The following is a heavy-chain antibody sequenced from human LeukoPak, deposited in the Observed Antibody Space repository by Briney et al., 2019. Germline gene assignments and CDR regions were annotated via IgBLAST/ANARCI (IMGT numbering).Heavy chain of an antibody. D-gene: IGHD2-2*01. V-gene: IGHV1-69*13. CDR1: GGTFSSYA. CDR2: IIPIFGTA. Sequence: SVKVSCKASGGTFSSYAISWVRQVPGQGLEWMGGIIPIFGTANYVQKFQGRVTITADESTSTAYMELSSLRSEDTAVYYCARDRVVVVPAAIVDYYYYYMDVWGKGTTVTVSS. CDR3: ARDRVVVVPAAIVDYYYYYMDV. J-gene: IGHJ6*03.